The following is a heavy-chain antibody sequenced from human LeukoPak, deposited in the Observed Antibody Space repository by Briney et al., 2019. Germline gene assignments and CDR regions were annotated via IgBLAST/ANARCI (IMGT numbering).Heavy chain of an antibody. V-gene: IGHV3-7*01. CDR1: GFTFTKAW. CDR2: INEDGNKK. Sequence: GGSLRLSCAASGFTFTKAWMSWVRQAPGKGLEWVANINEDGNKKYYADSVKGRFTISRDNAKNSLSLQMNNLRFEGTAVYYCARIDSRRTFDIWGQGTMVTVSS. D-gene: IGHD1-14*01. J-gene: IGHJ3*02. CDR3: ARIDSRRTFDI.